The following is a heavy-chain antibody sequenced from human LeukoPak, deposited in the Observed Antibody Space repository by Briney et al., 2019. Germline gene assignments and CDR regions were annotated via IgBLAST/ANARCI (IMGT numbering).Heavy chain of an antibody. J-gene: IGHJ4*02. V-gene: IGHV1-3*01. Sequence: GASVTVSCKTSGYSFISYVIHWVRQAPGQRLEWMGWIRAGNGHTNYSQQFQARVTISRDTSASTHYMELSSLRAEDTAVYYCARGGGRYEFDYWGQGTLVTVSS. CDR3: ARGGGRYEFDY. CDR1: GYSFISYV. CDR2: IRAGNGHT. D-gene: IGHD1-26*01.